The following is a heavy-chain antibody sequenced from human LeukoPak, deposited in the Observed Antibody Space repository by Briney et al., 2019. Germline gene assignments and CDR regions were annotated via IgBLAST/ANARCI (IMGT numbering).Heavy chain of an antibody. V-gene: IGHV4-34*12. CDR1: GGSFNGYF. CDR3: VRTNPWDLTYYFDY. J-gene: IGHJ4*02. Sequence: SETLSLTCAVYGGSFNGYFWSWVRQPPGKGLEWIGDIFHSGSTNYNPSLKSRVTISVDTSKNQFSLRLTSVTAADTAVYYCVRTNPWDLTYYFDYWGQGALVTVSS. CDR2: IFHSGST. D-gene: IGHD1-14*01.